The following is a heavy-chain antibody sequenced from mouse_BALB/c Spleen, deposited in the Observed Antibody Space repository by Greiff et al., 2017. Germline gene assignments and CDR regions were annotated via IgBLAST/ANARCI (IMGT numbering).Heavy chain of an antibody. Sequence: DVKLVESGGGLVQPGGSLRLSCATSGFTFTDYYMSWVRQPPGKALEWLGFIRNKANGYTTEYSASVKGRFTISRDNSQSILYLQMNTLRAEDSATYYCARDSLAMDYWGQGTSVTVSS. V-gene: IGHV7-3*02. CDR3: ARDSLAMDY. CDR2: IRNKANGYTT. CDR1: GFTFTDYY. J-gene: IGHJ4*01.